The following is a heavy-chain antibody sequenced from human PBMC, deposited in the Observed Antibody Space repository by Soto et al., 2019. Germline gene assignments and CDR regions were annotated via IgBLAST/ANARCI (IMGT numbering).Heavy chain of an antibody. D-gene: IGHD6-19*01. Sequence: ASVKVSCKASGYTFTSYDINWVRQATGQGLEWMGWMNPDSGDTGYVQKFQGRVSMTRDTSVSTAFLQWSSLKPSDTAVYYCARRTSTSGWRHYFDYWGQGALVTVSS. CDR2: MNPDSGDT. CDR3: ARRTSTSGWRHYFDY. CDR1: GYTFTSYD. J-gene: IGHJ4*02. V-gene: IGHV1-8*01.